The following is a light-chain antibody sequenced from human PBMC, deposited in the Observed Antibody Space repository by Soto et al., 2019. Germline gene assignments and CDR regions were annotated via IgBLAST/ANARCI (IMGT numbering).Light chain of an antibody. Sequence: DIQMTQSASPLPASVGDTFTISCQASQDISKYLNWFQQKPGKAQKLLIYEVFNVETGVPSRFSGRGSGTDFTLIISNLQPEDFATYYCQQYDQLPITFGGGTKVDI. V-gene: IGKV1-33*01. CDR1: QDISKY. CDR2: EVF. J-gene: IGKJ4*01. CDR3: QQYDQLPIT.